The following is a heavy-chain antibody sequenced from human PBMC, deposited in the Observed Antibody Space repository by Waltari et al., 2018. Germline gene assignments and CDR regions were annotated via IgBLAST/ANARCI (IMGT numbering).Heavy chain of an antibody. CDR3: TPLGALWGG. CDR1: GFGIKAAW. CDR2: IKSQSDGATT. D-gene: IGHD7-27*01. V-gene: IGHV3-15*01. Sequence: EVKMVESGGGSLKPGDSLRLSCVASGFGIKAAWLTWVGQAPGQWLEWVGRIKSQSDGATTAFAASRRGRFSISSDDSQNLVFLQMTSLRTEDTAPYDGTPLGALWGGWGHGTLVTVSS. J-gene: IGHJ4*01.